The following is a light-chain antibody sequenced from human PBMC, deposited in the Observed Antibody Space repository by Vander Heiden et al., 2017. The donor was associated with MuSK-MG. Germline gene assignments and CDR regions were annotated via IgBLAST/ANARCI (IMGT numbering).Light chain of an antibody. CDR3: QAWHSSTPWVV. J-gene: IGLJ2*01. V-gene: IGLV3-1*01. Sequence: SYELTQPPSVSVSPGQTASIPCSGDPLSDRYVYWYQQKPGQSPVLVIRLDNRRPSGIPERFSGSNSGNTATLTISGTQAMDEADYYCQAWHSSTPWVVFGGGTKLTVL. CDR2: LDN. CDR1: PLSDRY.